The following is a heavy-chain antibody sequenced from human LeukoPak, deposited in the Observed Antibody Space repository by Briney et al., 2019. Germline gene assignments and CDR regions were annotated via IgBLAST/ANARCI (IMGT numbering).Heavy chain of an antibody. CDR1: GYFFTTFW. D-gene: IGHD3-3*01. CDR3: ARSHLEWYDAFDI. CDR2: IYPGDSDT. J-gene: IGHJ3*02. V-gene: IGHV5-51*01. Sequence: PGESLKISFQGPGYFFTTFWIGWVRQMPGKGLEWMGIIYPGDSDTRYSPSFQGQVTISADRPISTSYLQWSSLKASDTVMYYCARSHLEWYDAFDIWGQGTMVTVSS.